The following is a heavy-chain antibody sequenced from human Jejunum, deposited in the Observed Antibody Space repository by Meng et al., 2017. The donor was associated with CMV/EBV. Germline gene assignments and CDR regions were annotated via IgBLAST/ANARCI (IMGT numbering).Heavy chain of an antibody. Sequence: VQLVQVGAEVKKPGASVRVSCKASGYTFTHHGISWIRQAPGQGLEWMGWISCYNGDTNYAQKLQGRVTMTTDTSTNTAYMDLRGLRSDDTAVYYCARDPSNTSGRYAYFDYWGQGTLVTVSS. CDR2: ISCYNGDT. CDR1: GYTFTHHG. CDR3: ARDPSNTSGRYAYFDY. D-gene: IGHD6-19*01. J-gene: IGHJ4*02. V-gene: IGHV1-18*01.